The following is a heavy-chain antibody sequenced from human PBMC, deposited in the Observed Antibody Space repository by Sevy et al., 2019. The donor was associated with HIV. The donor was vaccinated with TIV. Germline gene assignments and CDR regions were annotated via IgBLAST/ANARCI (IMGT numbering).Heavy chain of an antibody. V-gene: IGHV3-30*04. D-gene: IGHD3-3*01. CDR3: ATDSFGVVITDYFDY. CDR1: GFTFSSYA. J-gene: IGHJ4*02. Sequence: GGSLRLSCAASGFTFSSYAMHWVRQAPGKGLEWVAVISYDGSNKYYADSVKGRFTISRDNSKTTLYLQMNSLRTEDTAVYYCATDSFGVVITDYFDYWGQGTLVTVSS. CDR2: ISYDGSNK.